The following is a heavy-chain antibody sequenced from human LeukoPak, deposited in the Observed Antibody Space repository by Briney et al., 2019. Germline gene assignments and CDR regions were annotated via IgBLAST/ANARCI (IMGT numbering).Heavy chain of an antibody. CDR2: ISYDGSIK. CDR1: GFTFSSYG. Sequence: EGSLRLSCAASGFTFSSYGMHWVRQAPGKGLEWVAGISYDGSIKNYADSVRGRFTISRDNSKNTLYLQMNSLRAEDTALYYCAKPTPVVMASMAGSDYWGQGTLVTASS. J-gene: IGHJ4*02. CDR3: AKPTPVVMASMAGSDY. D-gene: IGHD2-8*01. V-gene: IGHV3-30*18.